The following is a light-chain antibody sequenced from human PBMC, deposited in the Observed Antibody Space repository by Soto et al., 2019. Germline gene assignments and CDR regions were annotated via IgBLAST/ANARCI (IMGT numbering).Light chain of an antibody. CDR1: QSLLFSTNNKNY. CDR3: QQYFATPLT. Sequence: DIVMTQSPDSLAVSPGERATFNCKSSQSLLFSTNNKNYLAWYQQKLGQPPKLLIYWASARESGVPDRFSGSGSETNFTLTISSLQAEDVALYYCQQYFATPLTFGGGTRVEI. J-gene: IGKJ4*01. V-gene: IGKV4-1*01. CDR2: WAS.